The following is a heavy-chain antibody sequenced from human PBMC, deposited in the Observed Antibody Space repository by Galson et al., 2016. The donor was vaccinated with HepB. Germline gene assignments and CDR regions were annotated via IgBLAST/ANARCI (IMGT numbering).Heavy chain of an antibody. D-gene: IGHD6-19*01. V-gene: IGHV3-23*01. Sequence: SLRLSCAGTGFTFSTYAMSWVRQAPGKRLEWVSAISGSGDTTYYADSVKGRFTISRDNAKNSLSLQMNSLRDEDTAVYYCARGDIPVAGTVGNWFDPWGQGTLVTVSS. CDR3: ARGDIPVAGTVGNWFDP. CDR2: ISGSGDTT. CDR1: GFTFSTYA. J-gene: IGHJ5*02.